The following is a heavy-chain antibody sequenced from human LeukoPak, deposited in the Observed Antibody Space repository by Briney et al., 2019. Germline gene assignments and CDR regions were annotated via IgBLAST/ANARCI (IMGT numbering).Heavy chain of an antibody. CDR2: ISSRGSSI. J-gene: IGHJ6*03. Sequence: PGGSLRLSCAASGFIFSSYSMNWVRQAPGKGLEWVSYISSRGSSIYYADSVKGRFTISRDNAKNSLYLQLNSLRAEDTAVYYCARGSDNYYYYQYMDVWGKGTTVTVSS. D-gene: IGHD3-9*01. V-gene: IGHV3-48*01. CDR3: ARGSDNYYYYQYMDV. CDR1: GFIFSSYS.